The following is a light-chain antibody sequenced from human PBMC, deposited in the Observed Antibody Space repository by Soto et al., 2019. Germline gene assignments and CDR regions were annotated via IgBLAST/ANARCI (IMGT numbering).Light chain of an antibody. CDR1: SGDIGGYDY. Sequence: QSALTQPPSASGSPGQSVTISCTGTSGDIGGYDYVSWYQQHPGKAPKLMIYEVTKRPLGVPDRFSGSKSGNTASLTVSGLQAEDEADYYCAAWDDSLNGVVFGGGTKLTVL. J-gene: IGLJ2*01. CDR2: EVT. V-gene: IGLV2-8*01. CDR3: AAWDDSLNGVV.